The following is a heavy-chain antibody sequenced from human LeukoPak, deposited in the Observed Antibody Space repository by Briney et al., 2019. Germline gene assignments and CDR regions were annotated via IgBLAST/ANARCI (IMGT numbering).Heavy chain of an antibody. CDR2: ITDNGANT. J-gene: IGHJ6*02. Sequence: GGSLRLSCAASGFILNLYAMSWVRQAPGKGLEWVSGITDNGANTYYAESVKGRFTISRDNAKNSLYLQMNSLRAEDTAVYYCARDRIYSYGSYYYYYGMDVWGQGTTVTVSS. D-gene: IGHD5-18*01. CDR3: ARDRIYSYGSYYYYYGMDV. CDR1: GFILNLYA. V-gene: IGHV3-23*01.